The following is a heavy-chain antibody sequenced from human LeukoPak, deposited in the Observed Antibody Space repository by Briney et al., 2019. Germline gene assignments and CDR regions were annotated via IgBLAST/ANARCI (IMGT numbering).Heavy chain of an antibody. Sequence: PSETLSLTCTVSGGSISSYYWSWIRQPAGKGLEWIGRIYTIGSTNYNPSLQSRVTMSVDTSKNQFSLKLSSVAAADTAVYYCARDPNYYDSSGYYGSWWYFDYWGQGTLVTVSS. J-gene: IGHJ4*02. CDR3: ARDPNYYDSSGYYGSWWYFDY. CDR1: GGSISSYY. D-gene: IGHD3-22*01. V-gene: IGHV4-4*07. CDR2: IYTIGST.